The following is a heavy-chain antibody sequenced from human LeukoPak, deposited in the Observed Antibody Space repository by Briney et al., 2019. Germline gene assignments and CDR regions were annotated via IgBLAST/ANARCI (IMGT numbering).Heavy chain of an antibody. D-gene: IGHD6-6*01. J-gene: IGHJ4*02. CDR3: ARVGRAFTARSSFFDY. Sequence: ASVKVSCKASGYTFSGYYMHRVRQAPGQGLEWMGWINPNSGGTNYAQKFQGRVTMTRDTSISTAYMELIRLRSADTAVYYCARVGRAFTARSSFFDYWGQGTLVTVSS. V-gene: IGHV1-2*02. CDR1: GYTFSGYY. CDR2: INPNSGGT.